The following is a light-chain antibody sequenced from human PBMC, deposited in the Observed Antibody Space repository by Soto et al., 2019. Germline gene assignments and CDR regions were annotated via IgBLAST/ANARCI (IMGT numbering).Light chain of an antibody. CDR1: SSDVGGYNF. CDR2: DVN. Sequence: QSALTQPAYVSGSPGQSITISCTGTSSDVGGYNFVSWFQQHPGKAPKLLIYDVNSRPSGVSDRFSGSKSGNTASLTISGLEAEDEADYYCSSYTSTRTVVFGGGTKLTVL. J-gene: IGLJ2*01. CDR3: SSYTSTRTVV. V-gene: IGLV2-14*01.